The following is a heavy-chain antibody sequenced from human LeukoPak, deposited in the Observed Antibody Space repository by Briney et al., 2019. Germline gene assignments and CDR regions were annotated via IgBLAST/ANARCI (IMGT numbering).Heavy chain of an antibody. CDR3: VRDSSAWSRDY. D-gene: IGHD6-19*01. CDR1: GYSISSGHF. J-gene: IGHJ4*02. Sequence: PSETLSLTCAVSGYSISSGHFWCWIRQPPGKGLEWIGSTGYNGNTYYNPSLKSRVTISLDTAKNQFSLKLSSVTAADTAVYYCVRDSSAWSRDYWGQGILVTVSS. V-gene: IGHV4-38-2*02. CDR2: TGYNGNT.